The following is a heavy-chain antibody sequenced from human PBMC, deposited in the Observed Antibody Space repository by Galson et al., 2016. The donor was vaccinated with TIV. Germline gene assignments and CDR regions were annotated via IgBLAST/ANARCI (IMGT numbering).Heavy chain of an antibody. J-gene: IGHJ4*02. CDR1: GFTFSSHA. CDR2: ISVSGLST. V-gene: IGHV3-23*01. Sequence: SLRLSCAASGFTFSSHAMSWVRQVPGKGLEWVASISVSGLSTYYADSVKGRFTVSRDNSKNTLYLQMNSLRAEDTAVYFCAKDWAKEVVHRQGFFDYWGQGTLVTVSS. D-gene: IGHD2-15*01. CDR3: AKDWAKEVVHRQGFFDY.